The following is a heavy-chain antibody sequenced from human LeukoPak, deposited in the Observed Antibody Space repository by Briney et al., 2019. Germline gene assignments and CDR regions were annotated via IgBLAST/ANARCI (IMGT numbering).Heavy chain of an antibody. D-gene: IGHD2-15*01. CDR2: ISGSGGST. CDR3: ASRHCSGGGCYFAGADPFDY. CDR1: GFTFSSYA. Sequence: GGSLRLSCAASGFTFSSYAMSWVRQAPGKGLEWVSAISGSGGSTYHADSVKGRFTISRDNSKNTVYLQMNSLRAEDTAVYFCASRHCSGGGCYFAGADPFDYWGQGTLVTVSS. V-gene: IGHV3-23*01. J-gene: IGHJ4*02.